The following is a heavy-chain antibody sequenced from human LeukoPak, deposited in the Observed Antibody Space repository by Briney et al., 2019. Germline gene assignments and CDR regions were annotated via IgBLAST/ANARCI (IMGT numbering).Heavy chain of an antibody. CDR2: ISYDSAIK. Sequence: PGGSLRLSCAASGFTLSTDSMNWVRQAPGKGLEWISYISYDSAIKYYADSVRGRFTISRDNAKNSLSLQMHSLRAEDTAVYYCVRDNPRCCGVVPVNIDDFWGQGTLVTLSS. CDR3: VRDNPRCCGVVPVNIDDF. CDR1: GFTLSTDS. D-gene: IGHD2-15*01. J-gene: IGHJ4*02. V-gene: IGHV3-48*01.